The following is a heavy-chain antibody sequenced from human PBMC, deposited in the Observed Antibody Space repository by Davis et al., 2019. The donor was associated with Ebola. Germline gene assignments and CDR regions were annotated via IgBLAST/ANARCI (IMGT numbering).Heavy chain of an antibody. CDR3: AKVSPDYGVDYFDY. J-gene: IGHJ4*02. CDR2: IYYSGTT. Sequence: PSETLSLTCSVSGGSISSDDYYWSWIRQHPGKGLEWIGYIYYSGTTYYNPSLKSRVTISVDPSRNQFSLRLSSVTAAETAVYYCAKVSPDYGVDYFDYWGQGTLVTVSS. CDR1: GGSISSDDYY. V-gene: IGHV4-31*03. D-gene: IGHD4-17*01.